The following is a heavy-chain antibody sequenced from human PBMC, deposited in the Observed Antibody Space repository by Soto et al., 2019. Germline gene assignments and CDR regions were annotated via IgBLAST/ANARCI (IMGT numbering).Heavy chain of an antibody. CDR3: ARTNCGGDCSYRHDRYYFEF. Sequence: PSETLSLTCSFSVVSITSDDYYCSWIRQPPWRGLEWIGYIYYSGSTYYTPSLKSRLRISVDTSSNQFSLNLSSATAADTAVYFCARTNCGGDCSYRHDRYYFEFWGLGTLDSVSS. CDR1: VVSITSDDYY. V-gene: IGHV4-30-4*01. D-gene: IGHD2-21*02. J-gene: IGHJ4*02. CDR2: IYYSGST.